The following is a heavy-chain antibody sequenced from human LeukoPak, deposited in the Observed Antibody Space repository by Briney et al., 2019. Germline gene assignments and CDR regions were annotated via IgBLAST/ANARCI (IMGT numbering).Heavy chain of an antibody. J-gene: IGHJ4*02. D-gene: IGHD1-1*01. CDR1: GYSFTTYW. CDR3: ARQVTTAAPIDY. Sequence: GESLKISCKGSGYSFTTYWIGWVRQMPGKGLEWMGIIYPGDSDTRYSPSFQGQVTISADKSISTAYLQWSSLKASHTAIYYCARQVTTAAPIDYWGQGTLVTVSS. CDR2: IYPGDSDT. V-gene: IGHV5-51*01.